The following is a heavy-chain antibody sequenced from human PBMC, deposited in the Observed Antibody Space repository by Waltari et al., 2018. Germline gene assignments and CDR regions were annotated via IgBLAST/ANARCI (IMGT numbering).Heavy chain of an antibody. CDR1: GFTFDDYT. CDR2: ISWDGGST. J-gene: IGHJ4*02. V-gene: IGHV3-43*01. D-gene: IGHD2-21*01. CDR3: AKAATPDCGGDCYQYFDY. Sequence: EVQLVESGGVVVQPGGSLRLSCAASGFTFDDYTMHWVRQAPGKGLEWVSLISWDGGSTYYADSVKGRFTISRDNSKNSLYLQMNSLRTEDTALYYCAKAATPDCGGDCYQYFDYWGQGTLVTVSS.